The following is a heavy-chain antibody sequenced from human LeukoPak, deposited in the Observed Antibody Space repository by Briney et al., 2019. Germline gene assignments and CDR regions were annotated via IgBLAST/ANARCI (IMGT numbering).Heavy chain of an antibody. D-gene: IGHD6-13*01. CDR1: RFTFSSYT. J-gene: IGHJ6*03. CDR3: AKDIASSVHYYMDV. V-gene: IGHV3-23*01. CDR2: ISANAVST. Sequence: PGGSLRLSCADSRFTFSSYTMNWVRQAPGKGLEWVSGISANAVSTYYADSVKGRFTISRDNSKNTLYLHMDRLGTEDTAFYYCAKDIASSVHYYMDVWGKGTTVTVSS.